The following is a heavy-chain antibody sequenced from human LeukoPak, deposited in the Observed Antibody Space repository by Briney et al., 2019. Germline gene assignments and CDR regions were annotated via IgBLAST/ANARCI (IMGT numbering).Heavy chain of an antibody. CDR3: ARVSLNREPDY. CDR2: IIPIFGTA. Sequence: GASVKVSCKASGGTFSSYAISWVRQAPGQRLEWMGGIIPIFGTANYAQKFQGRVTITADESTSTAYMELTSLRSEDTAVYYCARVSLNREPDYWGQGTLVTVSS. D-gene: IGHD1-14*01. V-gene: IGHV1-69*13. CDR1: GGTFSSYA. J-gene: IGHJ4*02.